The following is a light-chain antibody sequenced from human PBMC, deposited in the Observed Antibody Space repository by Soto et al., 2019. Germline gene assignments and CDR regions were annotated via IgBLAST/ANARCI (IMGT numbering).Light chain of an antibody. V-gene: IGLV2-14*01. CDR3: CSFTSITTYV. CDR2: EVS. J-gene: IGLJ1*01. CDR1: SSDVGAYNY. Sequence: LAQPASVSGSLGQSITISCTGTSSDVGAYNYVSWYQQQPGKAPKLMISEVSNRPSGVSNRFSGSKSGNTASLIISGLQAEDEADYYCCSFTSITTYVFGTGTKVTVL.